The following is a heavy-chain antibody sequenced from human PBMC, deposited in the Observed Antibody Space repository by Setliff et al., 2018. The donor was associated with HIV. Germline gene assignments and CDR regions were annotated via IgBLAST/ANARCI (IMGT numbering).Heavy chain of an antibody. Sequence: SVKVSCKASGGTLSSYAISWVRQAPGQGLEWMGGIIPIFGTANYAPNFQGRVTMTRDTSITTASMDLSSLRTDDTAVYYCARDRALRHSGSHRIDDGFDIWGQGTMVTVSS. CDR1: GGTLSSYA. CDR2: IIPIFGTA. J-gene: IGHJ3*02. D-gene: IGHD1-26*01. V-gene: IGHV1-69*05. CDR3: ARDRALRHSGSHRIDDGFDI.